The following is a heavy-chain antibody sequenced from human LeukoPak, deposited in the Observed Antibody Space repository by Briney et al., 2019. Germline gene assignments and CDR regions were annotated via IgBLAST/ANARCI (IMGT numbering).Heavy chain of an antibody. CDR3: ARATPFWSGYYTAFDI. CDR1: GGSISSGSYY. V-gene: IGHV4-61*02. Sequence: PSETLSLTCTVSGGSISSGSYYWSWSRQPAGKGLEWIGRIYTSGSTNYNPSLKSRVTISVDTSKNQFSLKLSSVTAADTAVYYCARATPFWSGYYTAFDIWGQGTMVTVSS. J-gene: IGHJ3*02. CDR2: IYTSGST. D-gene: IGHD3-3*01.